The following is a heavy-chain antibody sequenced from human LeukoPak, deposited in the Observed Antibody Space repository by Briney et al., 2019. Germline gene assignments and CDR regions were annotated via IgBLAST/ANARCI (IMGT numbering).Heavy chain of an antibody. V-gene: IGHV4-39*07. CDR2: FYHSGST. CDR1: GGSISSSSYY. J-gene: IGHJ4*02. D-gene: IGHD3-22*01. Sequence: SETLSLICTVSGGSISSSSYYWGWIRQPPGKGLEWIGCFYHSGSTYYNPSLKSRVTRSVDTSKNQFSLKLSSVTAADTAVYYGARARKSHYYDSSGYLDYWGQGTLVTVSS. CDR3: ARARKSHYYDSSGYLDY.